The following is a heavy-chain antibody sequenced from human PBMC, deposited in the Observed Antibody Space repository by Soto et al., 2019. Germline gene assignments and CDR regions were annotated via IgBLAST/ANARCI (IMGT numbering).Heavy chain of an antibody. Sequence: SVKVSCKASGFTFTSSAVQWVRQARGQRLEWIGWIVVGSGNTNYAQKFQERVTITRDMSTSTAYMELSSLRSEDTAVYYCAADIMVGATIGFDYWGQGTLVTVSS. CDR3: AADIMVGATIGFDY. CDR2: IVVGSGNT. V-gene: IGHV1-58*01. CDR1: GFTFTSSA. J-gene: IGHJ4*02. D-gene: IGHD1-26*01.